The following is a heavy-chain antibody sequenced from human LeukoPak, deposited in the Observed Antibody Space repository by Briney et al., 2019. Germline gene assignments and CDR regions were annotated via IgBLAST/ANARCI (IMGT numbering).Heavy chain of an antibody. Sequence: GGSLRLSCAASGFTFGDYYMSWIRQAPGKGLEWVSVIYSGGSTYYADSVKGRFTISRDNSKNTLYLQMNSLRAEDTAVYYCAKDKSSGWLFDAFDIWGQGTMVTVSS. J-gene: IGHJ3*02. CDR3: AKDKSSGWLFDAFDI. V-gene: IGHV3-53*01. CDR2: IYSGGST. CDR1: GFTFGDYY. D-gene: IGHD6-19*01.